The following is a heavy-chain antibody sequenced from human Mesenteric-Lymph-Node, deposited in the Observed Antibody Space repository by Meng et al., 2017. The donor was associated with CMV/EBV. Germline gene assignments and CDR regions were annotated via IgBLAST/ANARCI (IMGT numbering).Heavy chain of an antibody. Sequence: LSLTCAASGFTFSSYWMSWVRQAPGKGLEWVANIKQDGSEKYYVDSVKGRFTISRDNAKNTLYLQMNSLRAEDTAVYYCAAGYLDLWGRGTLVTVSS. D-gene: IGHD6-25*01. V-gene: IGHV3-7*01. CDR1: GFTFSSYW. J-gene: IGHJ2*01. CDR2: IKQDGSEK. CDR3: AAGYLDL.